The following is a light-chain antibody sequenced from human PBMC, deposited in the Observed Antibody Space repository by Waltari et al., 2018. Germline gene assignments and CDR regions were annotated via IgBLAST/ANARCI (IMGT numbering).Light chain of an antibody. CDR1: QRVGSSS. Sequence: EIVLTQSPGTASLSPGERVTLSCRASQRVGSSSLAWYQQKPGQAPRHVIYRASSRATGIADRFIGIGYATAFSLTISRLEPEDFAVYYCQQHGTLPATFGQGTKVEIK. J-gene: IGKJ1*01. V-gene: IGKV3-20*01. CDR2: RAS. CDR3: QQHGTLPAT.